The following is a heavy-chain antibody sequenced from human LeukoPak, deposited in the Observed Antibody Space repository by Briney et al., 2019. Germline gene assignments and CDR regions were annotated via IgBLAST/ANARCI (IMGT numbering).Heavy chain of an antibody. J-gene: IGHJ3*02. V-gene: IGHV4-34*01. Sequence: SETLSLTCAVYGGSFSGYYWSGIRQPPGKGLEWIGEINHSGSTNYNSSLKSRVTISVDTSKNQFSLKLSSVTAADTAVYYCAIAPSGANNDAFDIWGQGTMVTVSS. CDR3: AIAPSGANNDAFDI. D-gene: IGHD1-26*01. CDR1: GGSFSGYY. CDR2: INHSGST.